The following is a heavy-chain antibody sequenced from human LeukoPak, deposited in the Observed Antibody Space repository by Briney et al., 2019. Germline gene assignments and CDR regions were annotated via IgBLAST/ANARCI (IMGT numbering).Heavy chain of an antibody. CDR1: GGSISSYY. Sequence: SETLSLTCTVSGGSISSYYWSWIRQPPGTGLEWIGYIYYSGSTNYNPSLKSRVTISVDTSKNQFSLKLSSVTAADTAVYYCARDKSGAFDIWGQGTMVTVSS. D-gene: IGHD3-10*01. V-gene: IGHV4-59*01. J-gene: IGHJ3*02. CDR3: ARDKSGAFDI. CDR2: IYYSGST.